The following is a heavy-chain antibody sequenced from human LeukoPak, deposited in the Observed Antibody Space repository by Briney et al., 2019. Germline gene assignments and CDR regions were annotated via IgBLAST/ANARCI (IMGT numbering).Heavy chain of an antibody. CDR2: IAGGDDR. J-gene: IGHJ6*02. CDR1: GFIFSPYA. Sequence: PGGSLRLSCAASGFIFSPYAMRWVRQAPGNGLEWVAGIAGGDDRFYADSVKGRFSIFRDNSQKTVDLQMNSLRAEDTAVYYCARDPATVTTDPHYGIDVWGLWTTVTVSS. CDR3: ARDPATVTTDPHYGIDV. V-gene: IGHV3-23*01. D-gene: IGHD4-17*01.